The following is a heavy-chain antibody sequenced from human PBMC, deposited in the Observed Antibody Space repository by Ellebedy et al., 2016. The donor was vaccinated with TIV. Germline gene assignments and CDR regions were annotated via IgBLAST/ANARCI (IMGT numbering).Heavy chain of an antibody. CDR1: GFTFSRHW. Sequence: PGGSLRLSCAASGFTFSRHWMSWVRQGPGKGLEWVANINQDGGEKNYVDSVRGRFTISRDNAKISLYLQMNSLTAEDTAVYYCANGAYDNWGQGTMVTVSS. D-gene: IGHD5-24*01. V-gene: IGHV3-7*01. CDR2: INQDGGEK. J-gene: IGHJ3*02. CDR3: ANGAYDN.